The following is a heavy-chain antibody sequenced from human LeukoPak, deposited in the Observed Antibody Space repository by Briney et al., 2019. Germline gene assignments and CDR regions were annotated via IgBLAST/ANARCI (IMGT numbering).Heavy chain of an antibody. CDR1: GGTFSSYA. Sequence: SVKVSCKASGGTFSSYAISWVRQAPAQGLAWMGGIIPIFGTANYAQKFQGRVTITADESTSTAYMELSSLRSEDTAVYYCARAGCGGDCYDYWGQGTLVTVSS. V-gene: IGHV1-69*13. CDR2: IIPIFGTA. D-gene: IGHD2-21*01. J-gene: IGHJ4*02. CDR3: ARAGCGGDCYDY.